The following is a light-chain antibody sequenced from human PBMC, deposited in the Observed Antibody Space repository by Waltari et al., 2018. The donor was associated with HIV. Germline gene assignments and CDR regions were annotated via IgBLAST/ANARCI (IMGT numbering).Light chain of an antibody. J-gene: IGLJ2*01. V-gene: IGLV2-14*01. CDR2: EVD. CDR3: ASYTADDTVL. CDR1: DSAFGFYNF. Sequence: SDLTQPASVSGFLGPSITISCTGADSAFGFYNFIYWYQHQPGKVPKLLLYEVDTRAAGVHGRFSGSKSGNTASLTISGLQVEDEGLYHCASYTADDTVLFGGGTTVTV.